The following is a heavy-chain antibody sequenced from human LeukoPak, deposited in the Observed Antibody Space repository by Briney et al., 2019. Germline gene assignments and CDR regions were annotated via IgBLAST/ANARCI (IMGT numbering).Heavy chain of an antibody. V-gene: IGHV1-2*02. D-gene: IGHD4-17*01. CDR1: GYTFTVCY. Sequence: ASVKVSCKASGYTFTVCYMHWVRQAPGQGLEWMGWIHPNSGGTNYAQKFRGRVTMTRDTSISTAYMELSRLRSDDTAVYYCVSGLRSDISDWGQGTLVTVSS. J-gene: IGHJ4*02. CDR2: IHPNSGGT. CDR3: VSGLRSDISD.